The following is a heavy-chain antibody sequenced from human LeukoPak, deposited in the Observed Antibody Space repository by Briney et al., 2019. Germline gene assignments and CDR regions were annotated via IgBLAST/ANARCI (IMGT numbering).Heavy chain of an antibody. CDR3: ARARTLQNIYGMDV. CDR2: IYYSGST. Sequence: SETLSLTCTVSGGSISSGGYYWTWIRQHPGKGLEWIGHIYYSGSTYYNPSLTSRVAISVDTSKSQFSLKLSSVTAADTAVYYCARARTLQNIYGMDVWGQGTTVTVSS. D-gene: IGHD2/OR15-2a*01. V-gene: IGHV4-31*03. CDR1: GGSISSGGYY. J-gene: IGHJ6*02.